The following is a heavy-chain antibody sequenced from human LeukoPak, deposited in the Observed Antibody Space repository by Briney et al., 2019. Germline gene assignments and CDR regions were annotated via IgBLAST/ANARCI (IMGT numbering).Heavy chain of an antibody. CDR3: AKRDIVARGYFDY. V-gene: IGHV3-23*01. CDR2: ITISGGST. Sequence: GGSLRLSCAASGFSFNNFAMTWVRQAPGRGLEWVSGITISGGSTYYADSVKGRFTISRDNSKNTLYLQMNSLRAEDTAVYYCAKRDIVARGYFDYWGQGTLVTVSS. D-gene: IGHD5-12*01. J-gene: IGHJ4*02. CDR1: GFSFNNFA.